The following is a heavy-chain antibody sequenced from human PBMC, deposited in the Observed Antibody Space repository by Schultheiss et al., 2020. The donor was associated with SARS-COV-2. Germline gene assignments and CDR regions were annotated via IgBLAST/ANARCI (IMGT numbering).Heavy chain of an antibody. J-gene: IGHJ6*02. V-gene: IGHV4-61*08. CDR3: ARSEDYYGMDV. CDR1: GFSLSTSGMC. Sequence: SGPTLVKPTQTLTLTCTFSGFSLSTSGMCVSWIRQPPGKALEWIGYIYYSGSTNYNPSLKSRVTISVDTSKNQFSLKLSSVTAADTAVYYCARSEDYYGMDVWGQGTTVTVSS. CDR2: IYYSGST.